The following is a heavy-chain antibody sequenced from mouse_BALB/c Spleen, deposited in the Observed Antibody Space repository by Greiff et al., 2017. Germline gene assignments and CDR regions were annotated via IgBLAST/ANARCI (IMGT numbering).Heavy chain of an antibody. CDR3: AREGGYYAIEN. J-gene: IGHJ4*01. V-gene: IGHV5-12-1*01. Sequence: DVHLVESGGGLVKPGGSLKLSCAASGFAFSSYDMSWVRQTPEKRLEWVAYISSGGGSTYYPDTVKGRFTISRDNAKNTLYLQMSSLKSEDTAMYYCAREGGYYAIENWGHGTPDTASS. CDR1: GFAFSSYD. CDR2: ISSGGGST.